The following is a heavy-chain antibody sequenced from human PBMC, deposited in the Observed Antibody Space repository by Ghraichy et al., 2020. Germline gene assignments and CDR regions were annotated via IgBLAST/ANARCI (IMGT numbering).Heavy chain of an antibody. CDR2: IYYSGST. D-gene: IGHD3-10*01. V-gene: IGHV4-59*08. Sequence: SETLSLTCTVSGGSISSYYWSWIRQPPGKGLEWIGYIYYSGSTKYNPSLESRVTISVDKSKNQFSLRLRSVTAADTAVYYCARHGYYGSGSYYGAFDYWGQGTLVTVSS. CDR3: ARHGYYGSGSYYGAFDY. CDR1: GGSISSYY. J-gene: IGHJ4*02.